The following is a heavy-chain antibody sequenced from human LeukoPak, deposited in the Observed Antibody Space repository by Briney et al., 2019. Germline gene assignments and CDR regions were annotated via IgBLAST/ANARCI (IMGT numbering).Heavy chain of an antibody. J-gene: IGHJ3*01. Sequence: PSETLSLTCTVSGGSISSGGYYWSWIRQPPGKGLEWIGYIYHSGSTYYNPSLKSRVIISVDTSKNQFSLRLSSVTPADTALYYCARDRFDFPGAFDVWNLGTMVIVSS. D-gene: IGHD5-12*01. CDR3: ARDRFDFPGAFDV. V-gene: IGHV4-30-2*01. CDR2: IYHSGST. CDR1: GGSISSGGYY.